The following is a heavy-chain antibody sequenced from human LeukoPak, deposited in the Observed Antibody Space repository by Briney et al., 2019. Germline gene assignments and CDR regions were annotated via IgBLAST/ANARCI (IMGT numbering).Heavy chain of an antibody. CDR3: ITVYDSVAN. Sequence: GGSLTLSCAASGFTFTNAWMDWVRQPPGKGQEWVGRIKSRSDGGTTDFAAPVKGRFTISRDDSKNTLYLHMNSLKTEDTAVYYCITVYDSVANWGRGTLVTVSS. J-gene: IGHJ4*02. CDR1: GFTFTNAW. D-gene: IGHD5-12*01. V-gene: IGHV3-15*01. CDR2: IKSRSDGGTT.